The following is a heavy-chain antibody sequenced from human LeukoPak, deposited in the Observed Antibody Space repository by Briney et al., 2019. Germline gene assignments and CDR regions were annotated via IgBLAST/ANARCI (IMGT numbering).Heavy chain of an antibody. CDR3: ARGVRRYFDL. Sequence: SETLSLTCAVYGGSFSGDYWSWIRQPPGKGLEWIGEINYSGSTNYNPSLKSRVTISVDTSKNQFSLKLSSVTAANTAVYYCARGVRRYFDLWGRGTLVTVSS. J-gene: IGHJ2*01. CDR1: GGSFSGDY. CDR2: INYSGST. V-gene: IGHV4-34*01.